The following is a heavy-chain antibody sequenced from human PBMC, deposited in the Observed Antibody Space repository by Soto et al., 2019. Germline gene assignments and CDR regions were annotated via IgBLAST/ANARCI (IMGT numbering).Heavy chain of an antibody. Sequence: EVQLVESGGVLVQPGGSLRLSCAASGFTFSGYTMNWIRQDPGKGLEWISCIKSDSSGTWYADSVKGRFTMTRDHAKNSLYRQMNSLRDEDTAVYFCARDSNWSSDYWGQGTLVAVSS. CDR1: GFTFSGYT. V-gene: IGHV3-48*02. CDR2: IKSDSSGT. CDR3: ARDSNWSSDY. J-gene: IGHJ4*02. D-gene: IGHD1-1*01.